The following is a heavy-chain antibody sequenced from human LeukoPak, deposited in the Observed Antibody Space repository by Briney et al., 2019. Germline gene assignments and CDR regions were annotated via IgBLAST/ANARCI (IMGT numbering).Heavy chain of an antibody. V-gene: IGHV3-7*01. J-gene: IGHJ6*03. CDR3: ARGDPWFGESYYDYMDV. CDR2: IKQDGSEK. D-gene: IGHD3-10*01. CDR1: GFTFSSYW. Sequence: GGXLRLSCAASGFTFSSYWMSWVRQAPGKGLEWVANIKQDGSEKYYVGSVKGRFTISRDNAKNSLYLQMNSLRAEDTAVYYCARGDPWFGESYYDYMDVWGKGTTVTVSS.